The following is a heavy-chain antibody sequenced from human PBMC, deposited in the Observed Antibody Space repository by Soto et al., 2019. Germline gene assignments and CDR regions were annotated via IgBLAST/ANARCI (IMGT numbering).Heavy chain of an antibody. Sequence: SVSNAWMNWVRPAPGKGLEWVGRIKSKTDGGTTDYAAPVKGRFTISRDDSKNTLYLQMNSLKTEDTAVYYCPLPPSYGMDVWGQGTTVTVSS. CDR2: IKSKTDGGTT. CDR1: SVSNAW. J-gene: IGHJ6*02. V-gene: IGHV3-15*07. CDR3: PLPPSYGMDV.